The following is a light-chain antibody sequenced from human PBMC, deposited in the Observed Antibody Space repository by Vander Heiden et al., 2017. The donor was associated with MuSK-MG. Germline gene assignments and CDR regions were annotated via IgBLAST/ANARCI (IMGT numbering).Light chain of an antibody. J-gene: IGLJ2*01. CDR2: RNN. V-gene: IGLV1-47*01. Sequence: SVLTQPPSASGTPGQRVTISCSGSSSNIGSNYVYWYQQLPGTAPKLLIYRNNQRPSGVPDRFSGSKSGTSASLAISGLRSEDEADYYCAAWDDSLSGLVVFGGGTKLTVL. CDR1: SSNIGSNY. CDR3: AAWDDSLSGLVV.